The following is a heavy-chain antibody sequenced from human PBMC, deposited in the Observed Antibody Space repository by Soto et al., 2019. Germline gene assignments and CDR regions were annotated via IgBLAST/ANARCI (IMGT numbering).Heavy chain of an antibody. Sequence: ASVKVSCKASGYTFTSYGSIWVRQATGQGLEWMGWISANNGNTNYAQKLQGRVTMTTDTSTSTAYMELRSLRSDDTAVYYCARDTSTYYDFWSGYFGYYFDYWGQGTLVTVSS. V-gene: IGHV1-18*01. D-gene: IGHD3-3*01. CDR3: ARDTSTYYDFWSGYFGYYFDY. CDR2: ISANNGNT. J-gene: IGHJ4*02. CDR1: GYTFTSYG.